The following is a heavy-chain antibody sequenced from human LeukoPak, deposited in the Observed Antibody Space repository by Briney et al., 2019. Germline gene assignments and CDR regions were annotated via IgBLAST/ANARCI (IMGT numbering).Heavy chain of an antibody. D-gene: IGHD5-18*01. CDR2: MDPNSGNT. CDR3: ARRNTAMVAGLDY. CDR1: GYTFTTYD. V-gene: IGHV1-8*01. J-gene: IGHJ4*02. Sequence: ASVKVSCKASGYTFTTYDINWVRQATGQGLEWMGWMDPNSGNTGYAQKFQGRVTMTRNTSISTAFMELSGLRSEDTAVYFCARRNTAMVAGLDYWGQGSLVTVSS.